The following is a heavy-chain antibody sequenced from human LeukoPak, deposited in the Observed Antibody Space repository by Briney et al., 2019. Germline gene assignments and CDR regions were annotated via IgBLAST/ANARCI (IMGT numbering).Heavy chain of an antibody. Sequence: ASVKVSCKASGYTFTGYYMHWVRQAPGQGLEWMGWINPNSGGTNYAQKFQGRVTMTRDTSISTAYMELSRLRSDDTAVYYCARVAAAGLSSFDYWGQGTLVTVSS. V-gene: IGHV1-2*02. CDR3: ARVAAAGLSSFDY. J-gene: IGHJ4*02. D-gene: IGHD6-13*01. CDR2: INPNSGGT. CDR1: GYTFTGYY.